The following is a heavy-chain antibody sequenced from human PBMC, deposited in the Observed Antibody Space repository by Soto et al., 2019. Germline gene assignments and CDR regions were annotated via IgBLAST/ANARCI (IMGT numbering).Heavy chain of an antibody. CDR3: ATGRSYRRYPDYFDY. Sequence: ASVKVSCKVSGYTLTELSMHWVRQAPGKGLEWMGGFDPEDGETIYAQKFQGRVTMTEDTSTDTAYMELSSLRSEDTAVYYCATGRSYRRYPDYFDYWGQGTLVTVSS. D-gene: IGHD3-16*02. J-gene: IGHJ4*02. V-gene: IGHV1-24*01. CDR1: GYTLTELS. CDR2: FDPEDGET.